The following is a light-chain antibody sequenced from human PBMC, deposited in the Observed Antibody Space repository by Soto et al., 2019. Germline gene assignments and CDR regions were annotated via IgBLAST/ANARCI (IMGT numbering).Light chain of an antibody. CDR3: QQLNGYLALT. CDR2: DAS. Sequence: DIQLTQSPSLLSASVGDRVTITCRASQGISTYLAWYQQKPGKAPKLLIYDASTLERGVPSRFSGSGSGTEFTLIISSLQPEDFATYYCQQLNGYLALTFGGGTTVEIK. V-gene: IGKV1-9*01. J-gene: IGKJ4*01. CDR1: QGISTY.